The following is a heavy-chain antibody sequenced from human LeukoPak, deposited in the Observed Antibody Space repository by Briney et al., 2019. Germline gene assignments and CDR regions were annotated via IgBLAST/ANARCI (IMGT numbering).Heavy chain of an antibody. CDR2: IIPIFGTA. V-gene: IGHV1-69*01. D-gene: IGHD3-3*01. CDR1: GGTFSSYA. Sequence: SXVKVSCKASGGTFSSYAISWVRQAPGQGLEWMGGIIPIFGTANYAQKFQGRVTINADEYTSTAYMELSSLRSEDTAVYYCARGRFLEWYPTQNYFDYWGQGTLVTVSS. CDR3: ARGRFLEWYPTQNYFDY. J-gene: IGHJ4*02.